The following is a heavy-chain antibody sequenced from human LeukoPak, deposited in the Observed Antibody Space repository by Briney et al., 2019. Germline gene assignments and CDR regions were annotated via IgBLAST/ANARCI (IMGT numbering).Heavy chain of an antibody. CDR1: GYSFSNSW. CDR3: ARQLGAAAGRVFFDF. D-gene: IGHD6-13*01. V-gene: IGHV5-51*01. Sequence: GESLKISCKGSGYSFSNSWIAWVRQMPGKGLEGMGIVYPGDSDTRYSPSFQGQVTFSADKSISTAYLQWSSLKAADTALYYCARQLGAAAGRVFFDFWGQGTLGSVSS. CDR2: VYPGDSDT. J-gene: IGHJ4*02.